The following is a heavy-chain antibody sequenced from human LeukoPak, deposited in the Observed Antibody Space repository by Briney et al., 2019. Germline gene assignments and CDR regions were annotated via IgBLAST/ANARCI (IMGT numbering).Heavy chain of an antibody. Sequence: GASVKVSCKASGYTFTGYYMHWVRQAPGQGLEWMGWMNPNSGNTGYAQKFQGRVTMTRNTSISTAYMELSSLRSEDTAVYYCARGYDFWSGYYRYYYGMDVWGQGTTVTVSS. V-gene: IGHV1-8*02. CDR1: GYTFTGYY. D-gene: IGHD3-3*01. J-gene: IGHJ6*02. CDR2: MNPNSGNT. CDR3: ARGYDFWSGYYRYYYGMDV.